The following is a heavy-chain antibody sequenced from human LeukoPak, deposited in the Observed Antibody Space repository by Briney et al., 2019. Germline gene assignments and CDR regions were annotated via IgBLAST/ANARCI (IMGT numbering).Heavy chain of an antibody. CDR1: GFTFTSHY. V-gene: IGHV1-46*01. Sequence: ASVKVSCKASGFTFTSHYMHWVRQAPGQGLEWVGIINPRGGSTSYAQKFQGRVTVTRDTSTSTVHMELSGLRSEDTAVYYCARDQEGFDYWGQGTLVTVSS. CDR3: ARDQEGFDY. J-gene: IGHJ4*02. CDR2: INPRGGST.